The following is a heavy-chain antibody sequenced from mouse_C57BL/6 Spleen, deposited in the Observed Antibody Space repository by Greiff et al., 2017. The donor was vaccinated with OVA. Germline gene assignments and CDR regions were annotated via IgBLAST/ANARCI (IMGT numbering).Heavy chain of an antibody. J-gene: IGHJ4*01. CDR3: AREEIYDGYFYAMDY. CDR1: GFTFSDYY. CDR2: INYDGSST. D-gene: IGHD2-3*01. Sequence: EVKLMESEGGLVQPGSSMKLSCTASGFTFSDYYMAWVRQVPEKGLEWVANINYDGSSTYYLDSLKSRFIISRDNAKNILYLQMRSLKSEDTATYYCAREEIYDGYFYAMDYWGQGTSVTVSS. V-gene: IGHV5-16*01.